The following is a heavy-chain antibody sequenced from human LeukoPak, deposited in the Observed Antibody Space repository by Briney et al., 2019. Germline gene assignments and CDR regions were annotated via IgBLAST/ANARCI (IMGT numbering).Heavy chain of an antibody. CDR1: GFTFSSHW. J-gene: IGHJ4*02. CDR3: ARCSSRRSASDY. Sequence: GGSLRLSCAASGFTFSSHWMIWVRQAPGKGLEWVANIRQDGTEIYYVDSVKGRLTISRDNAKNSLYLQMNSLRADDTAVYYCARCSSRRSASDYWGQGTLVTVSS. V-gene: IGHV3-7*01. CDR2: IRQDGTEI. D-gene: IGHD3-10*02.